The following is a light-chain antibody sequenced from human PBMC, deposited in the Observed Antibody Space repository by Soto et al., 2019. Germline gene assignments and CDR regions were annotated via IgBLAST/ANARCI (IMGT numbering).Light chain of an antibody. J-gene: IGLJ2*01. V-gene: IGLV1-47*01. Sequence: QSALTQPPSASGTSGQRVTISCSGSSSNIGSKYVYWYQQLPGTAPKLLMYRNNQRPSGVPDRFSGSKSGTSASLAISGLRSEDEADYYCAAWDAGVSGPAFGGGTKVTVL. CDR3: AAWDAGVSGPA. CDR2: RNN. CDR1: SSNIGSKY.